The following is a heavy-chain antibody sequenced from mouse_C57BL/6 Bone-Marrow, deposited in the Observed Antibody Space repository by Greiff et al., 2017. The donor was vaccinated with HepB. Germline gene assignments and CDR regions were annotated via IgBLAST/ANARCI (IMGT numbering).Heavy chain of an antibody. J-gene: IGHJ3*01. V-gene: IGHV5-17*01. CDR1: GFTFSDYG. CDR2: ISSGSSTI. CDR3: ARPMIRAWCAY. Sequence: EVKLMESGGGLVKPGGSLKLSCAASGFTFSDYGMHWVRQAPEKGLEWVAYISSGSSTIYYADTVKGRFTISRDNAKNTLFLQMTSLRSEDTAMYYCARPMIRAWCAYWGQGTLVTVSA. D-gene: IGHD2-4*01.